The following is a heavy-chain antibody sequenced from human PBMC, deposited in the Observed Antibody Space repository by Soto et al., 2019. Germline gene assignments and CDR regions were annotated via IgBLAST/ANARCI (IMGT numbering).Heavy chain of an antibody. D-gene: IGHD3-10*01. J-gene: IGHJ4*02. CDR2: IKEDGSAN. CDR3: ARDFYPWFGESPFDY. CDR1: GFTFSSYW. Sequence: GGSLRLSCVASGFTFSSYWMSWVRQAPGKGLEWVADIKEDGSANYYVDSVKGRFTISRDNAKNSVYLQVNSLRVEDTAVYYCARDFYPWFGESPFDYWGQGTLVTVSS. V-gene: IGHV3-7*03.